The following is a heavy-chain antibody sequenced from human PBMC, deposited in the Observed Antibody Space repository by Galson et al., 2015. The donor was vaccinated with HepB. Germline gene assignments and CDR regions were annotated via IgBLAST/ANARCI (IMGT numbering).Heavy chain of an antibody. D-gene: IGHD1-26*01. CDR3: AIGRILGGSYENWFDP. V-gene: IGHV1-3*01. Sequence: SVKVSCKASGYTFTSYAMHWVRQAPGQRLEWMGWINAGNGNTKYSQKFQGRVTITRDTSASTAYMELSSLRSEDTAVYYCAIGRILGGSYENWFDPWGQGTLVTVSS. CDR2: INAGNGNT. J-gene: IGHJ5*02. CDR1: GYTFTSYA.